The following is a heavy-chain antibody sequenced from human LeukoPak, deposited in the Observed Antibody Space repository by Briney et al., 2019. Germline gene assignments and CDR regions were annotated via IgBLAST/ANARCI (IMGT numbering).Heavy chain of an antibody. D-gene: IGHD5-18*01. CDR3: ARTTEGGYTYDYFYYYYMDV. J-gene: IGHJ6*03. CDR1: GGSISSYY. CDR2: IYYSGST. V-gene: IGHV4-59*01. Sequence: SETLSLTCTVSGGSISSYYWSWIRQPPGKGLEWVGYIYYSGSTNYNPSLKNRVSTSEDTSKNQFSLKLNSVTAADTAVYFCARTTEGGYTYDYFYYYYMDVWGKGTTVTISS.